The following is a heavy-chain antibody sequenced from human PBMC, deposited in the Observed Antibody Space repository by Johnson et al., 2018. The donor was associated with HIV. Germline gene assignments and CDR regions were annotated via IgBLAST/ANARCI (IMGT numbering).Heavy chain of an antibody. Sequence: QEKLVESGGGVVQPGGSLRLSCAASGFTFSSYGMHWVRQAPGKGLEWVAFIRYDGSNKYYADSVKGRFTISRDTLKNTLYLQMNSLRAEDTAVYYCARAGSSSDDAFDIWGQGTMVTVSS. V-gene: IGHV3-30*02. CDR3: ARAGSSSDDAFDI. J-gene: IGHJ3*02. D-gene: IGHD6-6*01. CDR1: GFTFSSYG. CDR2: IRYDGSNK.